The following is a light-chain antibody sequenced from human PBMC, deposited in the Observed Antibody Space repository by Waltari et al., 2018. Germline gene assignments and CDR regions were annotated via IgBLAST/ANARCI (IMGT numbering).Light chain of an antibody. V-gene: IGKV3-20*01. J-gene: IGKJ2*01. CDR1: QSLGKNY. CDR2: GAS. Sequence: IVLTQSPGTLSLSPGDRASLSCKASQSLGKNYLAWYQHKPGQAPRLLIYGASSRAAGSPDRLSGRGCGTDFTLTISRRGTEDFAVHDCQQDASSVLYTFGQGTKLEIK. CDR3: QQDASSVLYT.